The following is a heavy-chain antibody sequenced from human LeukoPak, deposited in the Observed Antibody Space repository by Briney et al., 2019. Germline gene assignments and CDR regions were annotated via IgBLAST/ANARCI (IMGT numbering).Heavy chain of an antibody. D-gene: IGHD3-22*01. CDR2: IYYSGST. J-gene: IGHJ4*02. V-gene: IGHV4-39*07. CDR3: ARSTFIRYYYDSSGYYYFDY. CDR1: GGSITSSSYY. Sequence: SETLSLTCTVSGGSITSSSYYWGWIRQPPGKGLEWIGSIYYSGSTYYSPSLKSRVTISVDTSKNQFSLKLSSVTAADTAVYYCARSTFIRYYYDSSGYYYFDYWGQGTLVTVSS.